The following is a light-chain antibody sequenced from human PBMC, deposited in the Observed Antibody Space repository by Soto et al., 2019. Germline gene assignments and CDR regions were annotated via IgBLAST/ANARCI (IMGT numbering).Light chain of an antibody. CDR2: AAS. Sequence: DIQMTQSPSSLAASVGDRVIITCRASQGIGNSLAWYQQKPGRIPNLLMYAASTLLSGVPSRFSGSGSGTDFTLTISSLQPEDVATYYCQKYDSAPWTFGQGTKVEIK. CDR1: QGIGNS. CDR3: QKYDSAPWT. J-gene: IGKJ1*01. V-gene: IGKV1-27*01.